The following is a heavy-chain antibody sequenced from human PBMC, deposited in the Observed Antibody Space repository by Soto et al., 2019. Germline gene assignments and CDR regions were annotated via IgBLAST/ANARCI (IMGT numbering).Heavy chain of an antibody. CDR2: IHPSGQPI. CDR3: ARRARR. D-gene: IGHD1-26*01. V-gene: IGHV3-48*03. Sequence: EVQLVESGGGLVQPGGSLRLSCAVSGFTFSSSEMYWVRQAPGKGLEWISYIHPSGQPIFYADSVKGRFTISRDNANNSLFLQMNSRRAEDTAVYYCARRARRWGQGTMVTVSS. J-gene: IGHJ3*01. CDR1: GFTFSSSE.